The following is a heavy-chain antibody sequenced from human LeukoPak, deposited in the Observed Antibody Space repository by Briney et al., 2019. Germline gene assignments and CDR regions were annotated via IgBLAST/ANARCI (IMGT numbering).Heavy chain of an antibody. CDR1: GFTVSSNY. CDR3: ARSSSLVPAARGYFDY. D-gene: IGHD2-2*01. V-gene: IGHV3-66*03. CDR2: IYSSGST. J-gene: IGHJ4*02. Sequence: GGSLRLSCAASGFTVSSNYMTWVRQAPGKGLEWVSVIYSSGSTYYADSVKGRFTISRDNSKNTLYLQMNSLRAEDTAVYYCARSSSLVPAARGYFDYWGQGTLVTVSS.